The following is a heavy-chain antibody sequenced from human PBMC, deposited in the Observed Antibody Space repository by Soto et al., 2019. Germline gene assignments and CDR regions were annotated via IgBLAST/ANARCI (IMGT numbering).Heavy chain of an antibody. V-gene: IGHV3-21*01. CDR2: ISSSSSYI. J-gene: IGHJ6*02. Sequence: PGGPLRLPYAASGVPFSSYSINWVRQAPGKGLEWVSSISSSSSYIYYADSVKGRFTISRDNAKNSLYLQMNSLRAEDTAVYYCARVYYYYGMDVLGQGTTVTVSS. CDR1: GVPFSSYS. CDR3: ARVYYYYGMDV.